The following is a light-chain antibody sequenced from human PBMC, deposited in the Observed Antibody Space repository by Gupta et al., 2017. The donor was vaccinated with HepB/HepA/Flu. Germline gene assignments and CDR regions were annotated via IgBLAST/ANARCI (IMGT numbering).Light chain of an antibody. CDR2: KTS. CDR3: QQYKDYPT. CDR1: QSVDDW. J-gene: IGKJ4*01. V-gene: IGKV1-5*03. Sequence: DIQMTQSPSTLSASVGDTVTITCRASQSVDDWLVWYQQRPGKAPNLLIYKTSILESGVPSRFSGSGSGXGFTLTXDSLQPDDFATYYCQQYKDYPTFGXGTKV.